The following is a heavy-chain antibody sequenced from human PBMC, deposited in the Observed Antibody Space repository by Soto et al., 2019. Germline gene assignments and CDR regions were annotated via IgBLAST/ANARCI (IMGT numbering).Heavy chain of an antibody. Sequence: QVQLVESGGGVVQPGRYLRVSCAASGLTFSSYGMHWVRQAPGKGLEWVAVISYDGSNKYYADSVKGRLTISRDNSKNTLYLQMNSLRGEDTAVYYCAKDNGSGCDWLRVGDASDIWGQGTMVTVSS. CDR1: GLTFSSYG. CDR2: ISYDGSNK. CDR3: AKDNGSGCDWLRVGDASDI. V-gene: IGHV3-30*18. D-gene: IGHD5-12*01. J-gene: IGHJ3*02.